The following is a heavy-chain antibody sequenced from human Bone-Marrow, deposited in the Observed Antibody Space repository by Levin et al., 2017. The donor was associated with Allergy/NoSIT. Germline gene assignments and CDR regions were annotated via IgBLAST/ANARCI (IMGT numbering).Heavy chain of an antibody. CDR3: AKVDIAVAATGVFDY. CDR1: GFTFSSYA. CDR2: ISGSGGST. V-gene: IGHV3-23*01. Sequence: GESLKISCAASGFTFSSYAMSWVRQAPGKGLEWVSAISGSGGSTYYADSVKGRFTISRDNSKNTLYLQMNSLRAEDTAVYYCAKVDIAVAATGVFDYWGQGTLVTVSS. D-gene: IGHD6-19*01. J-gene: IGHJ4*02.